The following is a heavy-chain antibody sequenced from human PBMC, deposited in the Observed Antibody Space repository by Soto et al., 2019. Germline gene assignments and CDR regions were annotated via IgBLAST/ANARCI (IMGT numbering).Heavy chain of an antibody. V-gene: IGHV3-7*01. CDR3: SRSLDS. CDR2: INPHGSEK. Sequence: WGSLRLSCAASGFTFNSFWMDWVRQAPGKGLEWVANINPHGSEKHYVDSVKGRFTISRDNAKNSLYLQMSSLTAEDSALYYCSRSLDSWGQGTRVTVSS. J-gene: IGHJ4*02. CDR1: GFTFNSFW.